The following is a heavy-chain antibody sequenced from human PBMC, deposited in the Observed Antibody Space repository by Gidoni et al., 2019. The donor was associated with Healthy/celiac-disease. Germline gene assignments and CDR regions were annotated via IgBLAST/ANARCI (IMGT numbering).Heavy chain of an antibody. CDR2: LIPILGIA. V-gene: IGHV1-69*10. CDR1: GGPFSSYA. D-gene: IGHD3-10*01. Sequence: QVQLVQSGAEVKKPGSSVKVSCKASGGPFSSYAISWVRQAPGQGLEWMGGLIPILGIANYAQKFQGRVTITADKSTSTAYMELSSLRSEDTAVYYCASQVLSVRGVITADYWGQGTLVTVSS. CDR3: ASQVLSVRGVITADY. J-gene: IGHJ4*02.